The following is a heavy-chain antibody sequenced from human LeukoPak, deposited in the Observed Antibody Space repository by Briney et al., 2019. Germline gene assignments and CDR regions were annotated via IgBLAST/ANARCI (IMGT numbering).Heavy chain of an antibody. V-gene: IGHV3-7*01. CDR3: GTRAY. CDR1: GFTFKTYW. Sequence: PGGSLRLSCAASGFTFKTYWMIWVRRPPGKGLEWVANINQDGSEKYYVDSVKGRFTVSGDNAKNSLYLQLNSLRAEDTAVYYCGTRAYWGQGTLVTVSS. CDR2: INQDGSEK. J-gene: IGHJ4*02.